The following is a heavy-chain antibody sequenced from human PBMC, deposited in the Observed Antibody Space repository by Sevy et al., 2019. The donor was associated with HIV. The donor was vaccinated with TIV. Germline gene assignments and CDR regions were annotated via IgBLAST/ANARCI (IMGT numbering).Heavy chain of an antibody. CDR2: IYFTGST. CDR1: GASVTDGSYY. Sequence: SETLSLTYRVSGASVTDGSYYWTWVRQPPGKGLEWIGYIYFTGSTIYNPSLKSRVTISLDTSKNHFSLKLRSVTAADTAVYYCATDQYYDILTGVYGVDVWGQGTTVTVSS. J-gene: IGHJ6*02. D-gene: IGHD3-9*01. CDR3: ATDQYYDILTGVYGVDV. V-gene: IGHV4-61*03.